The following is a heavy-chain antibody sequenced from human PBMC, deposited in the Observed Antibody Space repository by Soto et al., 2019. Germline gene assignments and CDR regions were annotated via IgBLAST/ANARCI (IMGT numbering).Heavy chain of an antibody. Sequence: QLHLQESGSGLVKPSQTLSLTCAVSGGCISSGGYSWSWIRQPPGKGLEWIGYIYHSGSTYYNPSLKSRVTISVDRSKNQFSLKLSSVTAADTAVYYCAGGIAARPLGYWGQGTLVTVSS. J-gene: IGHJ4*02. V-gene: IGHV4-30-2*01. CDR3: AGGIAARPLGY. D-gene: IGHD6-6*01. CDR1: GGCISSGGYS. CDR2: IYHSGST.